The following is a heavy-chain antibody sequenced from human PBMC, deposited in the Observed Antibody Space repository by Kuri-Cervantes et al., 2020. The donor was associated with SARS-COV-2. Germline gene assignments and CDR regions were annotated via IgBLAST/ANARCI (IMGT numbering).Heavy chain of an antibody. Sequence: GGSLRLSCAACGFTFSSYDMHWVRQATGKGLEWVSAIGTAGDTYYPGSVKGRFTISRDNSKNTLYLQMNSLRAEDTAVYYCARTYSGSYSDAFDIWGQGTRVT. CDR3: ARTYSGSYSDAFDI. D-gene: IGHD1-26*01. J-gene: IGHJ3*02. CDR2: IGTAGDT. V-gene: IGHV3-13*01. CDR1: GFTFSSYD.